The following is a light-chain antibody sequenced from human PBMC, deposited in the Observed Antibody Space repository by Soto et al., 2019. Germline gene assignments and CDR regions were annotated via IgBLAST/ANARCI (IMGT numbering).Light chain of an antibody. CDR3: QQYNNWPPWT. Sequence: EIVMTQSPATLSVSPGERATLSCRASQSVSSNLAWSQQKPGQAPRLLIYGASTRATGIPARFSGSGSGTEFTSAISGLQSEDFAVYYCQQYNNWPPWTFGQGTKVDIK. J-gene: IGKJ1*01. CDR1: QSVSSN. CDR2: GAS. V-gene: IGKV3-15*01.